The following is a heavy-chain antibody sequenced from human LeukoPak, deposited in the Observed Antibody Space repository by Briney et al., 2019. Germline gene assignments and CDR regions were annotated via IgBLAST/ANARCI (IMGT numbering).Heavy chain of an antibody. Sequence: GGSVRLSCAASGFTFSGSPMHWVRQASGKGLEWVGRIRSKANSYPTAYAESVKGRVTISRDDSKNTAYLQMNSLKTEDTAVYYCTRPDVYGDYWGQGTLVTVSS. CDR1: GFTFSGSP. V-gene: IGHV3-73*01. CDR3: TRPDVYGDY. D-gene: IGHD5/OR15-5a*01. CDR2: IRSKANSYPT. J-gene: IGHJ4*02.